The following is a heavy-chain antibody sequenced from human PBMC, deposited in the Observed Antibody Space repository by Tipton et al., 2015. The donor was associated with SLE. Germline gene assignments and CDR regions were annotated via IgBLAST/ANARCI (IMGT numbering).Heavy chain of an antibody. J-gene: IGHJ4*02. CDR1: GGSISSTSYY. D-gene: IGHD6-19*01. CDR2: IHYSGST. V-gene: IGHV4-39*07. Sequence: TLSLTCTVSGGSISSTSYYWGWIRQTPGKGLEWIGSIHYSGSTYYNPSLTSRVTISVDTSKNQFSLKLSSVTAADTAVYYCARGLREWLSFDYWGQGTLVTVSS. CDR3: ARGLREWLSFDY.